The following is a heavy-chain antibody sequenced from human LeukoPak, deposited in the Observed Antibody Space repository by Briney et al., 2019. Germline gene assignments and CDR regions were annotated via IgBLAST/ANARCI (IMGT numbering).Heavy chain of an antibody. Sequence: GASVKVSCKASGYTFTSYGISWVRQAPGQGLEWMGWISAYNGNTNYAQNLQGRVTMTTDTSTSTAYMELRSLRSDDTAVYYCARGYYDSSGFEYFQDWGQGTLVTVSS. V-gene: IGHV1-18*01. J-gene: IGHJ1*01. CDR2: ISAYNGNT. CDR1: GYTFTSYG. D-gene: IGHD3-22*01. CDR3: ARGYYDSSGFEYFQD.